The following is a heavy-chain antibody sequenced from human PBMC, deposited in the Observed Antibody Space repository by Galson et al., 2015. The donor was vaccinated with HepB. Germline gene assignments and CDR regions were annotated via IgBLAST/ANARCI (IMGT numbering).Heavy chain of an antibody. CDR3: AREREELPEYWFDP. J-gene: IGHJ5*02. D-gene: IGHD1-7*01. Sequence: SLRLSCAASGFTFSSYAMHWVRQAPGKGLEWVAVISYDGSNKYYADSVKGRFTISRDNSKNTLYLQMNSLRAEDTAVYYCAREREELPEYWFDPWGQGTLVTVSS. CDR1: GFTFSSYA. CDR2: ISYDGSNK. V-gene: IGHV3-30-3*01.